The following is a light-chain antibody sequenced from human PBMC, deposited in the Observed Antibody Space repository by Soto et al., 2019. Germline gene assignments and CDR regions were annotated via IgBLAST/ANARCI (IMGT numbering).Light chain of an antibody. J-gene: IGKJ1*01. Sequence: EIVLTQSPGSLSLSPGERATLSCRASQSVDSSFFAWYQKKPGHAPRLLIYGASKRATGIPDRFSGSGSGTDFTLTIRRLEHEDFSVYYCHQYGSSVTFGQGTKVEIK. CDR2: GAS. CDR3: HQYGSSVT. CDR1: QSVDSSF. V-gene: IGKV3-20*01.